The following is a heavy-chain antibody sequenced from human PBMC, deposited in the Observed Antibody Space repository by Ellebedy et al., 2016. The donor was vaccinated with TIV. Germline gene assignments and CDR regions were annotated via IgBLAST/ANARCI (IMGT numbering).Heavy chain of an antibody. V-gene: IGHV4-39*01. CDR3: ARHGQFDY. CDR1: GGSISSGGYY. Sequence: SETLSLXXTVSGGSISSGGYYWGWIRQPPGKGLEWIGSIYDSGRTHYNPSLKSRVTLSVDTSKNQFSLKLTSVTATDTAVYYCARHGQFDYWGQGTLVIVSS. CDR2: IYDSGRT. J-gene: IGHJ4*02.